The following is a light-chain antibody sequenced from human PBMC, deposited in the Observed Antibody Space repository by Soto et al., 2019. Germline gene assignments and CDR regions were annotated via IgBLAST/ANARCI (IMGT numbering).Light chain of an antibody. Sequence: QSVLTQPPSASGSPGQSVAISCTGTSSDVGGYNYVSWYQQHPGKAPKLMIYEVNKRPSGVPDRFSGSRSGNTASLTISGLQPEDEGDYYCSVYTRTSTYVFGTGTKVTVL. CDR1: SSDVGGYNY. V-gene: IGLV2-8*01. CDR3: SVYTRTSTYV. CDR2: EVN. J-gene: IGLJ1*01.